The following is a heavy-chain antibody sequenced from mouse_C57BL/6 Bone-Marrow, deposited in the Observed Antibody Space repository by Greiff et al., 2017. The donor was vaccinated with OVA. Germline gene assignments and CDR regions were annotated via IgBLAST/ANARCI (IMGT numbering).Heavy chain of an antibody. Sequence: EVMLVESGGGLVQPGGSMKLSCAASGFTFSDAWMDWVRQSPEKGLEWVAEIRNKANNHATYYAESVKGRFTISRDDSKSSVYLQMNSLRAEDTGIYYCTSITTVVATPMDYWGQGTSVTVSS. CDR2: IRNKANNHAT. CDR1: GFTFSDAW. D-gene: IGHD1-1*01. V-gene: IGHV6-6*01. CDR3: TSITTVVATPMDY. J-gene: IGHJ4*01.